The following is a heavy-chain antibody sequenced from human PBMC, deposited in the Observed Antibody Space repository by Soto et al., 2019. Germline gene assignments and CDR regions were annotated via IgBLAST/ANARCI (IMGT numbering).Heavy chain of an antibody. Sequence: GESLKISCKGSGYSFTSYWIGWVRQMPGKGLEWMGIIYPGDSDTRYSPSFQGQVTISADKSISTAYLQWSSLKASDTAMYYCARRSCGAAGLYVMDVWGQGTTDTVSS. D-gene: IGHD6-13*01. CDR2: IYPGDSDT. V-gene: IGHV5-51*01. CDR1: GYSFTSYW. CDR3: ARRSCGAAGLYVMDV. J-gene: IGHJ6*02.